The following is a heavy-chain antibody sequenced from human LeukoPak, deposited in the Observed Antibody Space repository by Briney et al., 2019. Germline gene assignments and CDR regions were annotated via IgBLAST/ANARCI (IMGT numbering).Heavy chain of an antibody. J-gene: IGHJ3*01. CDR1: GFTFSSYS. V-gene: IGHV3-48*04. CDR2: ISSSSSTI. CDR3: ARARGSQL. D-gene: IGHD3-16*01. Sequence: EGSLRLSCAASGFTFSSYSMNWVRQAPGKGLEWVSYISSSSSTIYYADSVEGRFTISRDNAKNSLYLQMNSLRAEDTAVYYCARARGSQLWGQGTMVTVSS.